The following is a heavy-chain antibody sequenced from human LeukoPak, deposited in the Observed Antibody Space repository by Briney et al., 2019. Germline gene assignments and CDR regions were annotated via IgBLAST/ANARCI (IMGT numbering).Heavy chain of an antibody. CDR3: ARGLSTVVPAATSDY. Sequence: VASVKVSCKASGYTFTSYYMHWVRQAPGQGLEWMGIINPSGGSTSYAQKFQGRVTMTRDTSTSTAYMELRSLRSDDTAVYYCARGLSTVVPAATSDYWGQGTLVTVSS. CDR1: GYTFTSYY. V-gene: IGHV1-46*01. D-gene: IGHD2-2*01. J-gene: IGHJ4*02. CDR2: INPSGGST.